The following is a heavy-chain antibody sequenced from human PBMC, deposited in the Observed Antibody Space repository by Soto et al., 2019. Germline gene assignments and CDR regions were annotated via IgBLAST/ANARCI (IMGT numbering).Heavy chain of an antibody. V-gene: IGHV4-38-2*02. J-gene: IGHJ6*02. D-gene: IGHD4-17*01. CDR1: GFPISSPYS. CDR3: ARVTMVIRDSDHFGVDV. Sequence: ETLSLTCLGSGFPISSPYSWGWIRQPPGKGLEWIGSISHTGTTSYSPSLTSRVSISVDTSKNQVSLKLTSVTAADTAVYFCARVTMVIRDSDHFGVDVWGHGTTVTVSS. CDR2: ISHTGTT.